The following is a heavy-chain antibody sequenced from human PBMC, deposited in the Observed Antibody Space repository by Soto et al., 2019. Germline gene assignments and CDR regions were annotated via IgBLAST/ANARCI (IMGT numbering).Heavy chain of an antibody. CDR1: GFTFSSYS. Sequence: EVQLVESGGGLVQPGGSLRLSCAASGFTFSSYSMNWVRQAPGKGLEWVSYITSSSNTIYYADSVKGRFTISRDNAKNSLYLHMNSLRDEDTAVYYCARGDQGYSYGYLWTWGQGTLVTVSS. J-gene: IGHJ5*02. D-gene: IGHD5-18*01. V-gene: IGHV3-48*02. CDR2: ITSSSNTI. CDR3: ARGDQGYSYGYLWT.